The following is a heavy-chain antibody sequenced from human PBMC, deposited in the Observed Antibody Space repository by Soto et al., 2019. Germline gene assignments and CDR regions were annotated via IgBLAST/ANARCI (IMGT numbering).Heavy chain of an antibody. CDR1: GGSISSSNW. J-gene: IGHJ4*02. D-gene: IGHD6-19*01. CDR3: ARVPAAGTYFAY. CDR2: IYHSGST. V-gene: IGHV4-4*02. Sequence: QVQLQESGPGLVKPSGTLSLTCAVSGGSISSSNWWSWVRQPPGKGLEGIGEIYHSGSTNYNPSRKGRATLSVDKSRNQCSLKLSPVPAAHPPVYYCARVPAAGTYFAYGAREPWSPSPQ.